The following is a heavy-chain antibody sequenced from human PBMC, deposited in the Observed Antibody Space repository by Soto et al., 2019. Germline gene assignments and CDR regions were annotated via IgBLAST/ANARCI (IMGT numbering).Heavy chain of an antibody. CDR1: GFTFSSYA. V-gene: IGHV3-23*01. CDR3: AKDRVSNCWQPTVFDY. CDR2: VTDSGSIT. Sequence: PGGSLRLSCAASGFTFSSYAMNWVRQAPGKGLEWVSAVTDSGSITYYADSVKGRFTISRDNSKDTLYLQMNSLRAEDTAVYYCAKDRVSNCWQPTVFDYWGQGTLVTVSS. D-gene: IGHD6-19*01. J-gene: IGHJ4*02.